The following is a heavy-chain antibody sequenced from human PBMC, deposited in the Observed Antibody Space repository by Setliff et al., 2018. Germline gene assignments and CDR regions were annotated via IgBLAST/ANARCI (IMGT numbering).Heavy chain of an antibody. V-gene: IGHV3-30*02. J-gene: IGHJ4*01. Sequence: GASLKISCTASESTFSSFGMHWVRQAPGKGLEWVGFIRYDGSHEYYADSVQGRFTISRDNSKNTLFLHMNNLRPEDTALYYCAKASLAYSFGYYFDSWGQGARVTVSA. D-gene: IGHD5-18*01. CDR2: IRYDGSHE. CDR1: ESTFSSFG. CDR3: AKASLAYSFGYYFDS.